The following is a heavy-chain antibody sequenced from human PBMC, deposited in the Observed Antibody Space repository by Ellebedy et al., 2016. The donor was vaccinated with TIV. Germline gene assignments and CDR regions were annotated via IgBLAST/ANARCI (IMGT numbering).Heavy chain of an antibody. CDR3: ARDKRESGFGV. Sequence: GESLKISCAASGFAFSSYGMHWVRQAPGKGREWVAVISYDGINKYYADSVKGRFISSRDDAQNSLYLQMNSLTAEDTAFYYCARDKRESGFGVWGQGTLVTVSS. J-gene: IGHJ4*02. CDR1: GFAFSSYG. CDR2: ISYDGINK. D-gene: IGHD3-22*01. V-gene: IGHV3-30*03.